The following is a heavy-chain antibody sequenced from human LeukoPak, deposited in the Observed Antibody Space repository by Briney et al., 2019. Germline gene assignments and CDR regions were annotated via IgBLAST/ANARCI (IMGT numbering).Heavy chain of an antibody. CDR1: GYTFTSYG. CDR2: ISAYNGNT. Sequence: ASVKVSCKASGYTFTSYGISWVRQAPGQGLEWMGWISAYNGNTNYAQKLQGRVTMTTDTSTSTAYMELRSLRSDDTAVYYCPIEIPSRQNYNWFDPWGQGTLVTVSS. D-gene: IGHD2-2*02. V-gene: IGHV1-18*01. J-gene: IGHJ5*02. CDR3: PIEIPSRQNYNWFDP.